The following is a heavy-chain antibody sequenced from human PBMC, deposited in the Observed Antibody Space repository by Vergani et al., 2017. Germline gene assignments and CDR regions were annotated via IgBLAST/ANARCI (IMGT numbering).Heavy chain of an antibody. J-gene: IGHJ4*02. V-gene: IGHV3-53*02. D-gene: IGHD5-24*01. CDR2: IYSGGST. CDR3: ARGRSSVEMATNSPSGDSHFDY. Sequence: EVQLVETGGGLIQPGGSLRLSCAASGFTVSSNYMSWVRQAPGKGLEWVSVIYSGGSTYYADSVKGRFTISRDNSKNTLYLQMNSLRAEDTAVYYCARGRSSVEMATNSPSGDSHFDYWGQGTLVTVSS. CDR1: GFTVSSNY.